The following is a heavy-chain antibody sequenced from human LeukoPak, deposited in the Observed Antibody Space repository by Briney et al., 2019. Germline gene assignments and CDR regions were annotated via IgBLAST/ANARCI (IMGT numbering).Heavy chain of an antibody. Sequence: GESLKISFKGSGYSFTSYWIGWVRPMPGKGVEGMGIIYSGDYDTRYSPSFQGQVTMSADKSITTAYLQWSSLKASDTAMYYCASLARRVYVEYYFDYWGQGTLVTVSS. CDR2: IYSGDYDT. V-gene: IGHV5-51*01. J-gene: IGHJ4*02. CDR1: GYSFTSYW. CDR3: ASLARRVYVEYYFDY. D-gene: IGHD2-8*01.